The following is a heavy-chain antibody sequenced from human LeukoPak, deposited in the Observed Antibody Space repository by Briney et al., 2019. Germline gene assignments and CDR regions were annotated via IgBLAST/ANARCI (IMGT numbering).Heavy chain of an antibody. J-gene: IGHJ6*02. D-gene: IGHD1-14*01. V-gene: IGHV3-23*01. CDR2: ISGSGGST. Sequence: PGRSLRLSCAASGFTFSSYGMHWVRQAPGKGLEWVSAISGSGGSTYYADSVKGRFTISRDNSKNTLYLQMNSLRAEDTAVYYCAKGRRTYYYYGMDVWGQGTTVTVSS. CDR3: AKGRRTYYYYGMDV. CDR1: GFTFSSYG.